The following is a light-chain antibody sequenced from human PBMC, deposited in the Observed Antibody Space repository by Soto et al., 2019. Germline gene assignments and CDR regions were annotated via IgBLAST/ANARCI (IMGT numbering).Light chain of an antibody. V-gene: IGLV2-14*01. Sequence: QPVLTQPASVSGSPGQSITISCTGTSSDVGGYKYVSWYQQHPGKAPKLMIYDVSNRPSGISNRFSGSKSGNTASLTISGLQAEDEADYYCSSYTSNITGVFGGGTKLTVL. CDR3: SSYTSNITGV. J-gene: IGLJ2*01. CDR1: SSDVGGYKY. CDR2: DVS.